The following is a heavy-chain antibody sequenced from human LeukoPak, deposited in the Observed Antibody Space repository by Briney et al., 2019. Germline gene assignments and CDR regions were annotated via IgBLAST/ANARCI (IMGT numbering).Heavy chain of an antibody. D-gene: IGHD3-22*01. J-gene: IGHJ6*02. CDR3: ARESNYYDSSGYYYYYGMDV. CDR1: GYTFTSYG. V-gene: IGHV1-18*01. CDR2: ISAYNGNT. Sequence: ASVKVSFKASGYTFTSYGISWVRQAPGQGLEWMGWISAYNGNTNYAQKLQGRVTMTTDTSTSTAYMELRSLRSDDTAVYYCARESNYYDSSGYYYYYGMDVWGQGTTVTVSS.